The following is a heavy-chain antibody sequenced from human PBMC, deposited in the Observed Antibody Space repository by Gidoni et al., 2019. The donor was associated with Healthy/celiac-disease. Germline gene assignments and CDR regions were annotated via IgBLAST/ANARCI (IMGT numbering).Heavy chain of an antibody. Sequence: QVQLVQSGAEVKKPGASVKVSCKASGYTFTSYAMHWVRQAPGQRLEWMGWINAGNGNTKYSQKFQGRVTITRDTSASTAYMELSSLRSEDTAVYYCARDLSSYYGSGNDAFDIWGQGTMVTVSS. CDR1: GYTFTSYA. V-gene: IGHV1-3*01. CDR3: ARDLSSYYGSGNDAFDI. J-gene: IGHJ3*02. CDR2: INAGNGNT. D-gene: IGHD3-10*01.